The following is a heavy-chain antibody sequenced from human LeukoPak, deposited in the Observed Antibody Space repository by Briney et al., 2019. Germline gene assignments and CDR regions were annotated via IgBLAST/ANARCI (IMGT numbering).Heavy chain of an antibody. CDR2: IKQDGSEK. CDR1: GFTFSSYS. Sequence: GGSLRLSCAASGFTFSSYSMSWVRQAPGKGLEWVANIKQDGSEKYYVDSVKGRFTISRDNAKNSLYLQMNSLRAEDTAVYYCAREPHQGYPNDYWGQGTLVTVSS. V-gene: IGHV3-7*01. D-gene: IGHD5-18*01. CDR3: AREPHQGYPNDY. J-gene: IGHJ4*02.